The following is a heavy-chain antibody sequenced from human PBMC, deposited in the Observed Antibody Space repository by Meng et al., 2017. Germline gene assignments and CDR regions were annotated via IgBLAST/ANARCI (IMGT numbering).Heavy chain of an antibody. CDR1: GFSLSTSGVG. J-gene: IGHJ4*02. CDR2: IYWDDDK. CDR3: AHCLYSSSCDY. D-gene: IGHD6-13*01. V-gene: IGHV2-5*02. Sequence: ITSHDASHTRVKPTLPLTLTCTFSGFSLSTSGVGVGWTRQPPGKALEWLALIYWDDDKRYSPSLKSRLTITKDTSKNQVVLTMTNMDPVDTATYYCAHCLYSSSCDYWGQGTLVTVAS.